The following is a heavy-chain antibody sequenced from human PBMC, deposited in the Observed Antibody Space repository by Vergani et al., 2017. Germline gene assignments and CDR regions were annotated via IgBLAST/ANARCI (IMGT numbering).Heavy chain of an antibody. CDR3: AKLGYYDSSGYCLPHCDY. V-gene: IGHV1-69*12. Sequence: QVQLVQSGAEVKKPGSSVKVSCKTSGGTFSNYAISWVRQAPGQGLEWMGGIIPIFGTANYAQKCQGRVTITADGSTSAAYMELKSLRSEDTAVYYCAKLGYYDSSGYCLPHCDYWGQGTLVTVSS. CDR1: GGTFSNYA. CDR2: IIPIFGTA. J-gene: IGHJ4*02. D-gene: IGHD3-22*01.